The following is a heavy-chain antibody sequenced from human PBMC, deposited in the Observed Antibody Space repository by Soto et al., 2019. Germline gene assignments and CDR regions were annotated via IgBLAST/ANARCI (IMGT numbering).Heavy chain of an antibody. J-gene: IGHJ5*02. CDR2: ISYRGST. V-gene: IGHV4-59*01. CDR3: ASSGIVGREVNTWFDP. Sequence: SETLSLTCTVSAGSITTSYWSWIRQPLGKALEWIGYISYRGSTNYNPSLKSLLTISIDTSKSQISLKLTSMTTADTAVYYCASSGIVGREVNTWFDPWGQGTLVTVSS. CDR1: AGSITTSY. D-gene: IGHD3-10*01.